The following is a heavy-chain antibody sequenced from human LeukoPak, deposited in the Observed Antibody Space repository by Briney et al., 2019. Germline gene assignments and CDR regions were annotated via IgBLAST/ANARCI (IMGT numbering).Heavy chain of an antibody. CDR1: GFTFDDYA. CDR2: ISWNSGVI. V-gene: IGHV3-9*01. J-gene: IGHJ5*02. CDR3: ARDRGVVASQGWFDP. D-gene: IGHD2-15*01. Sequence: GGSLRLSRAASGFTFDDYAMHWVRQAPGKGLEWVSGISWNSGVIAYADSVKGRFTISRDNAKNSLYLQMSSLRAEDTALYYCARDRGVVASQGWFDPWGQGTLVTVSS.